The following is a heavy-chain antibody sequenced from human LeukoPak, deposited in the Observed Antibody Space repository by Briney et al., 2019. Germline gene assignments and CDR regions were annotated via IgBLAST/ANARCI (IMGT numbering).Heavy chain of an antibody. CDR3: ARVLRYCSGGNCYSGGLGYMDV. V-gene: IGHV3-11*01. J-gene: IGHJ6*03. CDR1: GLTFSDYN. CDR2: ISRSGSTK. Sequence: GGSLRLSCAASGLTFSDYNMRWIRQAPGKGLEGVSSISRSGSTKYYADSVKGRFTTSRDNAKNSLFLQMNSLRAEDTAVYYCARVLRYCSGGNCYSGGLGYMDVWGKGTTVTISS. D-gene: IGHD2-15*01.